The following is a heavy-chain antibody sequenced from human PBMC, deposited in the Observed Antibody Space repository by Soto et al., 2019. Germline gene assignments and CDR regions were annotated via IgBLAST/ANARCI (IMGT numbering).Heavy chain of an antibody. CDR3: TTDRLVPAEKWTVNRAMNN. CDR2: INPSGGST. V-gene: IGHV1-46*01. CDR1: GYTFTSYY. Sequence: GASVKVSCKASGYTFTSYYMHWVRQAPGQGLEWMGIINPSGGSTSYAQKFQGRVTMTRDTSTSTVYMELSSLRSEDTAVYYCTTDRLVPAEKWTVNRAMNNWGQGTLVTVSS. D-gene: IGHD2-2*01. J-gene: IGHJ4*02.